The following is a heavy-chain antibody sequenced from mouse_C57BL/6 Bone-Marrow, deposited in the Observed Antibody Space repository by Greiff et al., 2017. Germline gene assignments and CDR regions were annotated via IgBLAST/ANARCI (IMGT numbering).Heavy chain of an antibody. CDR1: GYTFTSYG. Sequence: VKLVESGAELARPGASVKLSCKASGYTFTSYGISWVKQRTGQGLEWIGEIYPRSGNTYYNEKFKGKATLTADKSSSTAYMELRSLTSEDSAVYFCARGDYYEGFAYWGQGTLVTVSA. CDR3: ARGDYYEGFAY. CDR2: IYPRSGNT. J-gene: IGHJ3*01. V-gene: IGHV1-81*01. D-gene: IGHD2-4*01.